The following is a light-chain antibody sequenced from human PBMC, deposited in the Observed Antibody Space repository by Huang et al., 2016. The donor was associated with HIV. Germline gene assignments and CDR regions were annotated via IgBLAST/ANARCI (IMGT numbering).Light chain of an antibody. CDR1: KSVDTSY. CDR3: HQYAKSMAT. J-gene: IGKJ1*01. V-gene: IGKV3D-20*02. Sequence: VLTQSPVSVSLSLGDRLTVSCRASKSVDTSYLAWDQHKPGRSPRLLVYETSTRASGSPSRFSGSGSGRDFSLTISRLEPEDFGVYYCHQYAKSMATFGQGTKVDI. CDR2: ETS.